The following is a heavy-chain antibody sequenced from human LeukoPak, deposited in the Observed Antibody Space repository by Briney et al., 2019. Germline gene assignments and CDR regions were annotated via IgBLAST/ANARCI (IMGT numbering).Heavy chain of an antibody. Sequence: GGFLRLSCAASGSTFSSYAMSWVRQAPGKGLEYVSTISAGGGSTFYADSMKGRSTISRDNSRSTVYLQMNSLRVEDTAVYYCARGGGLLWLGEFPNCFDTWGQGTLVTVSS. CDR3: ARGGGLLWLGEFPNCFDT. CDR2: ISAGGGST. J-gene: IGHJ5*02. D-gene: IGHD3-10*01. V-gene: IGHV3-23*01. CDR1: GSTFSSYA.